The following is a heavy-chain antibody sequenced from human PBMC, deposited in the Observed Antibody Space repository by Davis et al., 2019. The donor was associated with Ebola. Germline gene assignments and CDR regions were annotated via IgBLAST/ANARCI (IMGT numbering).Heavy chain of an antibody. V-gene: IGHV4-59*01. D-gene: IGHD3-22*01. Sequence: PSETLSLTCTVSGGSISSYYWSWIRQPPGKGLEWIGYIYYSGSTNYNPSLKSRVTISVDTSKNQFSLKLSSVTAADTAVYYCARGTYYYDSSGYYSNYYYYYYMDVWGKGATVTVSS. CDR3: ARGTYYYDSSGYYSNYYYYYYMDV. J-gene: IGHJ6*03. CDR2: IYYSGST. CDR1: GGSISSYY.